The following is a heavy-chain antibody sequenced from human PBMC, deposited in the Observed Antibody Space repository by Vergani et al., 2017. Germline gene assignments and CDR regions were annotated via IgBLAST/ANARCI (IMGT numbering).Heavy chain of an antibody. D-gene: IGHD5-18*01. Sequence: EVQLLESGGGLVQPGGSLRLSCAASGFPFSSYAMSWVRQAPGKGLEWVAAISGSGGSTYYADSVKGRFTISRDNSKNTLYLQVTSLGAEDTAVYYCAKDKGWXHDFWGQGTLVTVSS. CDR1: GFPFSSYA. V-gene: IGHV3-23*01. CDR3: AKDKGWXHDF. J-gene: IGHJ4*02. CDR2: ISGSGGST.